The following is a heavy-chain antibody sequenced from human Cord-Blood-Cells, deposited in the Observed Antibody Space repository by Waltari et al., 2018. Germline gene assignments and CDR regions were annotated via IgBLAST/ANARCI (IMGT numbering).Heavy chain of an antibody. J-gene: IGHJ4*02. Sequence: QLQLQESGPGLVKPSETLSLTCTVSGGSISSSSYYWGWIRQPPGKGLEWIGSIYYSGSTYYNPSLKSRVTISVDTSKNQFSLKLSSVTAADTAVYYCARHGAGGWDTHFDYWGQGTLVTVSS. D-gene: IGHD6-19*01. CDR1: GGSISSSSYY. CDR2: IYYSGST. CDR3: ARHGAGGWDTHFDY. V-gene: IGHV4-39*01.